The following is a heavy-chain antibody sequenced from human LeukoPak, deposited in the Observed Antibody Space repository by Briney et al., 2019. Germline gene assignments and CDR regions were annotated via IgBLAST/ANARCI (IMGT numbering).Heavy chain of an antibody. CDR3: ARQYCSGGSCYWWFDP. V-gene: IGHV4-39*01. CDR2: IYYSGST. CDR1: GGSISCSSYY. Sequence: ASETLSLTCTVSGGSISCSSYYWGRIRQPPWKGLEWIGSIYYSGSTYYNPSLKSRVTISVDTSKNQFSLKLSSVTAADTAVYYCARQYCSGGSCYWWFDPWGQGTLVTVSS. D-gene: IGHD2-15*01. J-gene: IGHJ5*02.